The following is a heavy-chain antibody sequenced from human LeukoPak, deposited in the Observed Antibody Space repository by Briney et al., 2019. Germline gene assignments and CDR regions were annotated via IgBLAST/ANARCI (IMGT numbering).Heavy chain of an antibody. V-gene: IGHV3-7*05. J-gene: IGHJ3*02. Sequence: SGGSLRLSCVASGFTFSSYWMAWVRQAPGKGLEWVANTNQDGSEKNYVDAVKGRFTISRDNAKNSLCLQMNSLRAEDTAVYYCARDRGYSTFDMWGQGTMVTVSS. CDR3: ARDRGYSTFDM. CDR2: TNQDGSEK. D-gene: IGHD5-18*01. CDR1: GFTFSSYW.